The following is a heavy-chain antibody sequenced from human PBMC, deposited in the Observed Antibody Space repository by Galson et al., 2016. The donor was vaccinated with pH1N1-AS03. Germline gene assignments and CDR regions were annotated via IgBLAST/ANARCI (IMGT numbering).Heavy chain of an antibody. Sequence: SLRLSCAASGFTFSVYSMNWVRQTPGKGLEWIAYMTSDTRTIKYADSVKGRFTISRDNGNYSVYLQMNGLRDEDTAIYYCARSVQYSFDSWGQGVLVTVSS. CDR2: MTSDTRTI. V-gene: IGHV3-48*02. CDR3: ARSVQYSFDS. CDR1: GFTFSVYS. J-gene: IGHJ4*02. D-gene: IGHD5/OR15-5a*01.